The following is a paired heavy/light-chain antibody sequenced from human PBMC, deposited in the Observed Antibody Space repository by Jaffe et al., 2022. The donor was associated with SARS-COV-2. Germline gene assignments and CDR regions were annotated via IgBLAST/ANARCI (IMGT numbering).Light chain of an antibody. V-gene: IGLV2-8*01. CDR3: SSYADSNSLV. CDR2: GVS. J-gene: IGLJ2*01. Sequence: QSALTQPPSASGSPGQSVTISCTGTSSDLGVYNYVSWYQQHPGKAPKLMIYGVSKRPSGVPDRFSGSKSGKTASLTVSGLQADDEADYYCSSYADSNSLVFGGGTKLTVL. CDR1: SSDLGVYNY.
Heavy chain of an antibody. J-gene: IGHJ6*03. CDR3: ARTQWGFSYYIDV. D-gene: IGHD2-8*01. V-gene: IGHV4-38-2*02. CDR2: FFHGGST. Sequence: QVQVQESGPGLVEPSETLSLTCSVSGYSISSGSYWGWIRQPPGKGPEWIGSFFHGGSTQYNPSLKSRVTISGDTSKGQFFLKLSSVTAADTAVYYCARTQWGFSYYIDVWGKGTTVTVSS. CDR1: GYSISSGSY.